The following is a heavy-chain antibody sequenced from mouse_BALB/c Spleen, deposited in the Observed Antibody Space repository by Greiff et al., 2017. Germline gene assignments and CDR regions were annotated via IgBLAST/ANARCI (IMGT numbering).Heavy chain of an antibody. CDR2: IWSGGST. V-gene: IGHV2-2*02. Sequence: QVQLKESGPGLVQPSQSLSITCTVSGFSLTSYGVHWVRQSPGKGLEWLGVIWSGGSTDYNAAFISRLSISTDNSKGQVFFKMNSLQANDTAIYYCARNWDVWFAYWGQGTLVTVSA. D-gene: IGHD4-1*01. CDR1: GFSLTSYG. CDR3: ARNWDVWFAY. J-gene: IGHJ3*01.